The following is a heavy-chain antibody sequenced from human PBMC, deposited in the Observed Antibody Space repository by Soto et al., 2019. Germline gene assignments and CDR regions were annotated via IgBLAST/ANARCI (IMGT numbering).Heavy chain of an antibody. J-gene: IGHJ4*02. V-gene: IGHV1-8*01. CDR2: MNPNSGNT. CDR1: GYTFTSYD. Sequence: GASVKVSCKASGYTFTSYDINWVRQATGQGLEWMGWMNPNSGNTGYAQKFQGRVTMTRNTSISTAYMELSSLRSEDTAVYYCARVHSSSWFYFDYWGQGTLVTVSS. D-gene: IGHD6-13*01. CDR3: ARVHSSSWFYFDY.